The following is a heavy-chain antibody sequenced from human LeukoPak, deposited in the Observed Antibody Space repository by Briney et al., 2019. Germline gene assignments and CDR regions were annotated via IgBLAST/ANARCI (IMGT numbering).Heavy chain of an antibody. J-gene: IGHJ4*02. V-gene: IGHV4-4*07. Sequence: SETLSLTCTVSGGSISSYYWSWIRQPAGKGLEWIGRIYTSGSTNYNPSLKSRVTMSVDTSKNQFSLKLSSVTAADTAVYYCARENYDMLTGYYTFDYWGQGTLVTVSS. CDR1: GGSISSYY. CDR2: IYTSGST. CDR3: ARENYDMLTGYYTFDY. D-gene: IGHD3-9*01.